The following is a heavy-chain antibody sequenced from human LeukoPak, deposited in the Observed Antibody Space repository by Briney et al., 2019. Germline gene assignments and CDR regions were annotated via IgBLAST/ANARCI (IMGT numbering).Heavy chain of an antibody. CDR2: IYYSGST. CDR3: ARAGYYDSSGYYDDY. V-gene: IGHV4-59*01. J-gene: IGHJ4*02. CDR1: GGSISSYY. Sequence: SETLSLTCTVSGGSISSYYWSWIRQPPGKGLEWIGYIYYSGSTNYNPSLKSRVTISVDTSKNQFSLKLSSVTAADTAVYYCARAGYYDSSGYYDDYWGQGTLVTVSS. D-gene: IGHD3-22*01.